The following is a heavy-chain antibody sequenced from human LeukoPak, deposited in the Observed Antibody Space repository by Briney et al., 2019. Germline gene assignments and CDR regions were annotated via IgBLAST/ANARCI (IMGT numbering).Heavy chain of an antibody. J-gene: IGHJ6*02. CDR1: GFTFSSYE. V-gene: IGHV3-48*03. CDR2: ISSSGSTI. D-gene: IGHD3-10*01. CDR3: ARGGFRNYYGSGRPREKYGMDV. Sequence: PGGSLRLSCAASGFTFSSYEMNWVRQAPGKGLEWVSYISSSGSTIYYADSVKGRFTISRDNAKNSLYLQMNSLRAEDTAVYYCARGGFRNYYGSGRPREKYGMDVWGQGTTVTVSS.